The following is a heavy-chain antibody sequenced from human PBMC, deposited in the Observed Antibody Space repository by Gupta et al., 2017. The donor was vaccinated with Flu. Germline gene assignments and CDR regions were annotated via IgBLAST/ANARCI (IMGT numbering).Heavy chain of an antibody. J-gene: IGHJ6*02. D-gene: IGHD2-2*01. CDR1: GFSFSDSD. CDR3: TRSPPGYCSSTSCYGMDV. Sequence: EVQLVESGGDLVQPGGSLKLSCAASGFSFSDSDMYWVRQASGKGPEWVARIRNRANNYATAYGGSVKGRFAISRDDSKNTAYLQMNSLKSEDTAIYYCTRSPPGYCSSTSCYGMDVWGQGTSVTVSS. V-gene: IGHV3-73*01. CDR2: IRNRANNYAT.